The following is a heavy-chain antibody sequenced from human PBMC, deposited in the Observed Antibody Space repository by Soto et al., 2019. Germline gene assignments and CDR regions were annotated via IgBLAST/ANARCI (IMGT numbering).Heavy chain of an antibody. CDR2: INHSGST. V-gene: IGHV4-34*01. CDR3: ARDITGTHRGWFEA. Sequence: PSETLSLTCAFYVGSFSGYYWSWIRHPPGKWLEWIGEINHSGSTNYNPSLKSRVTISVDTSKNQFSLKLSSVTAADTAVYYCARDITGTHRGWFEALGQGTLVIVSS. D-gene: IGHD1-7*01. J-gene: IGHJ5*02. CDR1: VGSFSGYY.